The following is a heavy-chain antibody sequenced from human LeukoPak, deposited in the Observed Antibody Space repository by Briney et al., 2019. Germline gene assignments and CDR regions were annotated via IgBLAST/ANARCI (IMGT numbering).Heavy chain of an antibody. CDR1: GFXFSNAW. D-gene: IGHD3-10*01. V-gene: IGHV3-15*01. CDR3: GRYGSGTYVVY. J-gene: IGHJ4*02. Sequence: PGGSLRLSCETSGFXFSNAWIGWVRQAPGKGLEWIGRIKSKTDGGTTDYAAPVKGRFTISRDDSKNTLYLQMNSLKTEDTALYYCGRYGSGTYVVYWGQGTLVTVSS. CDR2: IKSKTDGGTT.